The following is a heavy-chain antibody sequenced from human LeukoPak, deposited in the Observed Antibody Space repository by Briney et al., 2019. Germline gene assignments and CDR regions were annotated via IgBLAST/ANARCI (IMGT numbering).Heavy chain of an antibody. D-gene: IGHD4-23*01. CDR1: GFTFSSYW. CDR2: INSDGSST. V-gene: IGHV3-74*01. J-gene: IGHJ4*02. CDR3: ARARPVVTLLGPAYYVDY. Sequence: GGSLRLSCAASGFTFSSYWMHWVRQAPGKGLVWVSRINSDGSSTSYADSVKGRFTISRDNAKNTLYLQMNSLRAEDTAVYYCARARPVVTLLGPAYYVDYWGQGTLVTVSS.